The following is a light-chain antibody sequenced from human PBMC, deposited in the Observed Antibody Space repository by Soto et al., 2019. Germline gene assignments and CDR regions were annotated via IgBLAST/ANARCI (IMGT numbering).Light chain of an antibody. CDR3: SSYTSSSTPRV. J-gene: IGLJ3*02. Sequence: QSALTQPASVSGSPGQSITISCTGTSSDVGGYNYVSWYQQHPGKAPKLMIYEVSNRPSGVSNRFSGSKSGNTASLTISWLQAEDEADYYCSSYTSSSTPRVFGGGTKLTVL. CDR2: EVS. V-gene: IGLV2-14*01. CDR1: SSDVGGYNY.